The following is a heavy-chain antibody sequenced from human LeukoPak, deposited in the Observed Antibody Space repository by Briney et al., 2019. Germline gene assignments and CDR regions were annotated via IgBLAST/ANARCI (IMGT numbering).Heavy chain of an antibody. CDR2: IKQDGIEK. J-gene: IGHJ6*03. D-gene: IGHD3-22*01. CDR1: GFTFSIYW. V-gene: IGHV3-7*01. CDR3: ARDYYHSSGYYDMDV. Sequence: GGSLRLSCAASGFTFSIYWMNWVRQAPGEGLEWVANIKQDGIEKYSVDSVKGRFTISRDNAKNSLYLQMNSLRAGDTAVYYCARDYYHSSGYYDMDVWGKGTTVTVSS.